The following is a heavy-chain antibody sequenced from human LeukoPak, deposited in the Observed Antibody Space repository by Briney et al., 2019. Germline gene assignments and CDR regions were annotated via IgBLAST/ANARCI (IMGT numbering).Heavy chain of an antibody. D-gene: IGHD3-10*01. CDR3: ARVFWFGELFY. J-gene: IGHJ4*02. V-gene: IGHV3-48*03. CDR2: ISSSGSTI. CDR1: GFTFSSYE. Sequence: GGSLRLSCAASGFTFSSYEMNWVRQAPGKGLEWVSYISSSGSTIYYADSMKGRFTISRDNAKNSLYLQMNSLRAEDTAIYYCARVFWFGELFYWGQGTLVTVSS.